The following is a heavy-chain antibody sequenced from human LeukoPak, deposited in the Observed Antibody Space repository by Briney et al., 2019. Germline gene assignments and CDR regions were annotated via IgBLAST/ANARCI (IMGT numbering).Heavy chain of an antibody. D-gene: IGHD2-15*01. V-gene: IGHV3-21*01. CDR2: ISRSPSYI. J-gene: IGHJ4*02. CDR1: GFXFSSHR. CDR3: ARGYCSGGSCYAFFDY. Sequence: GGSLRLSCVASGFXFSSHRINWVRQAPGKGLEWVSSISRSPSYIYYVDSVKGRFTISRDNTKNSLYLQMNSLRAEDTAVYYCARGYCSGGSCYAFFDYWGQGTLVTVSS.